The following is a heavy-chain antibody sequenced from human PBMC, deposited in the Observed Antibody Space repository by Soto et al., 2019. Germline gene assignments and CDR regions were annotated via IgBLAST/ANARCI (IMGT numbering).Heavy chain of an antibody. CDR1: GFTFSDYY. V-gene: IGHV3-11*01. J-gene: IGHJ6*03. Sequence: GGSLRLSCAASGFTFSDYYMSWIRQAPGKGLEWVSYISSSGSTIYYADSVKGRFTISRDNAKNSLYLQMNSLRAEDTAVYYCARVKVVMPSHCYMDVWGKGTTVTVSS. CDR2: ISSSGSTI. D-gene: IGHD2-15*01. CDR3: ARVKVVMPSHCYMDV.